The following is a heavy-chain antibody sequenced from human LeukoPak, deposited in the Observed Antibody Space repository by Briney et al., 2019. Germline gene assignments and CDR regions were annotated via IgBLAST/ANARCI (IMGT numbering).Heavy chain of an antibody. CDR3: ALNYGANLRPPFDA. J-gene: IGHJ4*02. CDR1: GFTFSSYG. CDR2: IRYDGSNK. D-gene: IGHD4/OR15-4a*01. V-gene: IGHV3-30*02. Sequence: GGSLRLSCAASGFTFSSYGMHWVRQAPGKGLEWAAFIRYDGSNKYYADSVKGRFTISRDNSRNTLFLEMSSLRAEDTAIYYCALNYGANLRPPFDAWGPGTLVTVSS.